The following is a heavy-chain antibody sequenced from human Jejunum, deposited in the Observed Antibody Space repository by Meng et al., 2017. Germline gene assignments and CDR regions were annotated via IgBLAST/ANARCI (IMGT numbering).Heavy chain of an antibody. CDR2: IGSAGDT. CDR1: GFTLSNYD. V-gene: IGHV3-13*04. CDR3: ARGRYCGSTICLPPLNRFDP. D-gene: IGHD2-2*01. Sequence: GESLKISCAASGFTLSNYDMHWVRQITGKGLEWVSAIGSAGDTYYPDSVKGRFTISRQNAKNSLYLQMNSLTAGDTAVYYCARGRYCGSTICLPPLNRFDPWGQGTLVTVSS. J-gene: IGHJ5*02.